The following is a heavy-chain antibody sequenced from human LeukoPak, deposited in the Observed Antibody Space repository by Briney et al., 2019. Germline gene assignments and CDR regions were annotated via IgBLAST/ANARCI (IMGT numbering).Heavy chain of an antibody. CDR3: ARDPGSYYGGPFSDY. CDR1: GYTFTGYY. J-gene: IGHJ4*02. V-gene: IGHV1-2*02. D-gene: IGHD1-26*01. CDR2: INPNSGGT. Sequence: ASVKVSCKASGYTFTGYYMHWVRQAPGQGLEWMGWINPNSGGTNYAQKFQGRVTMTRDTSISTAYMELSRLRSDDTAVYYCARDPGSYYGGPFSDYWGQGTLVTVSS.